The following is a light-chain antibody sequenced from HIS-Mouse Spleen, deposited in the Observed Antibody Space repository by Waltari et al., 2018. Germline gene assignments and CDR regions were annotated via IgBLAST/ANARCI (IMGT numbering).Light chain of an antibody. CDR2: DVS. Sequence: QSALTQPASVSGPPGQSITTPCTGTSRDVGGYTYVPWDQHHPGKAPKLMIYDVSNRPSGVSNRCSGSKAGNTASLTSSGLQAEDEADYYCSSYTSSSTHYVFGTGTKVTVL. J-gene: IGLJ1*01. CDR3: SSYTSSSTHYV. V-gene: IGLV2-14*03. CDR1: SRDVGGYTY.